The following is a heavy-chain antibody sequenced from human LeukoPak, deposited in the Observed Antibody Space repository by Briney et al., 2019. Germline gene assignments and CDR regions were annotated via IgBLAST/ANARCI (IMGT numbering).Heavy chain of an antibody. CDR1: GLTFSSYG. D-gene: IGHD4-11*01. V-gene: IGHV3-33*08. Sequence: GRSLSLSCAASGLTFSSYGMHWVRQAPGKGLEWVAVIWYGGSNKYYADSVKGRFTISRDNSKNTLYLQMNSLRAEDTAVYYCARRSRYSNHGWFDPWGQGTLVTVSS. CDR3: ARRSRYSNHGWFDP. CDR2: IWYGGSNK. J-gene: IGHJ5*02.